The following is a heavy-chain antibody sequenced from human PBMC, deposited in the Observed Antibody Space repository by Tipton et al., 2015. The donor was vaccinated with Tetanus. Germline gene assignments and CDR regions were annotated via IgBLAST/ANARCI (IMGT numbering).Heavy chain of an antibody. CDR2: IYYSGST. Sequence: GLVKPSETLSLTCIVSGGSLRSSDYYGAWVRQHPGKGLEWIGYIYYSGSTYYNPSLKGRVTISMDRSNTQFSLRLDSLTAADTAVYYCARAAGFLGLTHDFWGRGTLVSVSS. CDR1: GGSLRSSDYY. CDR3: ARAAGFLGLTHDF. V-gene: IGHV4-30-4*08. D-gene: IGHD2/OR15-2a*01. J-gene: IGHJ4*02.